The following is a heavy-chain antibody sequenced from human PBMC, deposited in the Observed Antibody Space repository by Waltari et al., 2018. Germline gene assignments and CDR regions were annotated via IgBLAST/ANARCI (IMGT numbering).Heavy chain of an antibody. J-gene: IGHJ4*02. CDR2: IYSGGST. CDR3: ASFVVVPAAITDY. Sequence: EVQLVESGGGLIQPGGSLRLSCAAPGFNVRSNYMRWFRQAPGKGLEWVSVIYSGGSTYYADSGKGRFTISRDNSKNTLYLQMNSLRAEDTAVYYCASFVVVPAAITDYWGQGTLVTVSS. V-gene: IGHV3-53*01. CDR1: GFNVRSNY. D-gene: IGHD2-2*02.